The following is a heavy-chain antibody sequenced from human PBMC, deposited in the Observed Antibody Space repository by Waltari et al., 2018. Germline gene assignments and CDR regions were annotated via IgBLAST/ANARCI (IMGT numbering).Heavy chain of an antibody. D-gene: IGHD4-17*01. V-gene: IGHV4-34*01. CDR3: ARGHDYGDYIWFDP. CDR1: GGSFSGYY. CDR2: INHSGST. Sequence: QVQLQQWGAGLLKPSGTLSITCAVHGGSFSGYYWSWLRQPPGKGLEWIGEINHSGSTNYNPSLKIRVTISVDTSKNQFSLKLSSVTAADTAVYYCARGHDYGDYIWFDPWGQGTLVTVSS. J-gene: IGHJ5*02.